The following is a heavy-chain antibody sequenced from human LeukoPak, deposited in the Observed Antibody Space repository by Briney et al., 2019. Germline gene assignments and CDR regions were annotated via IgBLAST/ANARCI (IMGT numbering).Heavy chain of an antibody. CDR3: ARDRTKWELLPYYFDY. D-gene: IGHD1-26*01. CDR1: GFTFSSYS. J-gene: IGHJ4*02. V-gene: IGHV3-21*01. CDR2: ISSSSSYI. Sequence: GGSLRLSCAASGFTFSSYSMNWVRQAPGKGLEWVSSISSSSSYIYYADSVKGRFTISRDNAKNSLYLQMNSLRAEDTAVYYCARDRTKWELLPYYFDYWGQGTLVTVSS.